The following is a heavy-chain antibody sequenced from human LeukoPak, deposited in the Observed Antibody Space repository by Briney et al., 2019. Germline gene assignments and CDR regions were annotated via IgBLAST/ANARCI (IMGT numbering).Heavy chain of an antibody. CDR2: TDTSGVIT. V-gene: IGHV3-23*05. Sequence: GGSLRLSCAASGFTFSRAGMNWGRQAPGKGLEWVSVTDTSGVITYYTDSVKGRFTISRDNSKNTLNLQMDSLRVEDTAVYYCAKGGRGVIRRYYLDSWGQGTLVTVSS. CDR3: AKGGRGVIRRYYLDS. J-gene: IGHJ4*02. CDR1: GFTFSRAG. D-gene: IGHD5-24*01.